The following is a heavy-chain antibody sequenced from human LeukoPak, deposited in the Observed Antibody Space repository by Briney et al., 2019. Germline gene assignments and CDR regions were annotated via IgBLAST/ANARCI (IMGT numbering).Heavy chain of an antibody. V-gene: IGHV1-69*04. J-gene: IGHJ4*02. CDR1: GGTFSFYA. Sequence: SVKVSCKAAGGTFSFYAINWVRQAPGQGLEWMGRIIPIPGMANYAQKFQGRVTITADSSTSTAYMEVSSLRSEDTAVYYCARAVVVARGLMAYFDYWGQGTLVTVSS. CDR2: IIPIPGMA. CDR3: ARAVVVARGLMAYFDY. D-gene: IGHD3-10*01.